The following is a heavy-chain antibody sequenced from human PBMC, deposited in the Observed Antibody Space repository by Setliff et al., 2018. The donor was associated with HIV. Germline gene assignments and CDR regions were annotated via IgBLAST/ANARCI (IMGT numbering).Heavy chain of an antibody. CDR1: GYTFTNYD. V-gene: IGHV1-8*02. CDR2: MNPNSGNT. CDR3: ARCSYVWGSYRMQP. D-gene: IGHD3-16*02. Sequence: ASVKVSCKASGYTFTNYDINWVRQATGQGLEWMGWMNPNSGNTGYAQKFQGRVTMTRNTSIGTAYMELSSLRSEDTAVYYRARCSYVWGSYRMQPWGQGTLVTVSS. J-gene: IGHJ5*02.